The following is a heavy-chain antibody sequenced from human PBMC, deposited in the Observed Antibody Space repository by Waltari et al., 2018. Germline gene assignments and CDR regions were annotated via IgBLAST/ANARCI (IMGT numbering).Heavy chain of an antibody. CDR1: GFTLSSSY. D-gene: IGHD3-16*01. J-gene: IGHJ4*02. CDR2: INTDGSSA. CDR3: ARDGGGNGYIHY. Sequence: EVQLVESGGGLVQPGGSLRLSCEASGFTLSSSYMHWVRQVPGKGLVWVSRINTDGSSANYADSVKGRFTISRDNGKNTLYLQMNSLRAEDTAVYYCARDGGGNGYIHYWGQGTLVTVS. V-gene: IGHV3-74*01.